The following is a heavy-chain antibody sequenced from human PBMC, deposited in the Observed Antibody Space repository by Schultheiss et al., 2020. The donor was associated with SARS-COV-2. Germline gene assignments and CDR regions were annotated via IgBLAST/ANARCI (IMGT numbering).Heavy chain of an antibody. V-gene: IGHV3-33*01. CDR1: EFTFSSYG. CDR3: ARVEGGTLELYYYYGMDV. D-gene: IGHD1-1*01. J-gene: IGHJ6*02. CDR2: IWYDGSNK. Sequence: GGSLRLSCAASEFTFSSYGMHWVRQAPGKGLEWVAVIWYDGSNKYYADSVKGRFTISRDNSKNTLYLQMNSLRAEDTAVYYCARVEGGTLELYYYYGMDVWGQGTTVNVSS.